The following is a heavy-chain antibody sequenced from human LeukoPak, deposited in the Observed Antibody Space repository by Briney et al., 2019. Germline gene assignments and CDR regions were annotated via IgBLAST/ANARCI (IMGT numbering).Heavy chain of an antibody. CDR1: GYRFTSYW. Sequence: KFGESLQISCKGSGYRFTSYWIGWVRQLPGKGLEWMGIIYPGDPDTRYSPSFQGQVTISADKSISTAYLQWSSLKASDTAMYYCARLDGYKGIGGYWGQGTLVTVSS. V-gene: IGHV5-51*01. CDR2: IYPGDPDT. CDR3: ARLDGYKGIGGY. D-gene: IGHD5-24*01. J-gene: IGHJ4*02.